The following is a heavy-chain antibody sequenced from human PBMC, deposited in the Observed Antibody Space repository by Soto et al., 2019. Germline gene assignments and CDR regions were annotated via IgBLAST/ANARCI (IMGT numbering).Heavy chain of an antibody. CDR3: ARMGSQRYYYYGMDV. D-gene: IGHD6-25*01. V-gene: IGHV3-21*01. CDR2: ISSSSSYI. CDR1: GFTFSSYS. J-gene: IGHJ6*02. Sequence: EVQLVESGGGLVKPGGSLRLSCAASGFTFSSYSMNWVRQAPGKGLEWVSSISSSSSYIYYADSVQGRFTISRDNAKNSLYLQMHSLSAETTAVYYCARMGSQRYYYYGMDVRGQGTTVTVSS.